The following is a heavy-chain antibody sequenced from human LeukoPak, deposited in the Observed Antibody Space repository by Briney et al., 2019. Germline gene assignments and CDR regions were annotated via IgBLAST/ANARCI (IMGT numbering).Heavy chain of an antibody. CDR3: ARDLVGGIWSAGF. D-gene: IGHD3-3*01. J-gene: IGHJ4*02. Sequence: ASVKVSCKTSGHTFTGYYVHWVRQAPGQGLEWMGRITPNRGDTIYAQKFQGRATMTRDTSFSAAYMELNSLTSDDTAIYYCARDLVGGIWSAGFWGQGTLVTVSS. CDR1: GHTFTGYY. CDR2: ITPNRGDT. V-gene: IGHV1-2*06.